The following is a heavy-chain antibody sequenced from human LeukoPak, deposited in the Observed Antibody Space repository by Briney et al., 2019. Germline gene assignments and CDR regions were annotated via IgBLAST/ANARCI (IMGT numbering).Heavy chain of an antibody. CDR2: ISAYNGNT. D-gene: IGHD4-17*01. J-gene: IGHJ5*02. Sequence: GASVKVSCKASGYTFTSYGISWVRQAPGQGLEWMGGISAYNGNTNYAQKLQGRVTMTTDTSTSTAYMELRSLRSDDTAVYYCARDDYGDSKNWFDPRGQGTLVTVSS. V-gene: IGHV1-18*01. CDR3: ARDDYGDSKNWFDP. CDR1: GYTFTSYG.